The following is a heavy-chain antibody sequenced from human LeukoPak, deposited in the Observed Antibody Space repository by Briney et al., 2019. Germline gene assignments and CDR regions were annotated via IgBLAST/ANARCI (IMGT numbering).Heavy chain of an antibody. CDR1: GFTFSSFW. J-gene: IGHJ3*02. V-gene: IGHV3-7*04. D-gene: IGHD6-25*01. CDR3: ARSLAAGFDI. CDR2: MKQDGSEK. Sequence: QPGGSLRLSCAASGFTFSSFWMSWVRQAPGKGLEWVANMKQDGSEKYYVGSVKGRFTISRDNAKNSLYLQMNSLRAEDTAVYYCARSLAAGFDIWGQGTMVTVSS.